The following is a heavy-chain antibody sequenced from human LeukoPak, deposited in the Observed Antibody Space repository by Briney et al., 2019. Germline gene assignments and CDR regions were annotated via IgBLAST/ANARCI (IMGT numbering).Heavy chain of an antibody. CDR1: GFTFSSYW. CDR3: TRDLRYCTSTSCYDPYFDH. J-gene: IGHJ4*02. CDR2: INPDGKTT. D-gene: IGHD2-2*01. Sequence: GGSLRLSCTASGFTFSSYWMHWVRQAPGKGLVWVSRINPDGKTTGYADSVKGRFTVSRDNAKNTVYLQMNSLRAEDTAVYYCTRDLRYCTSTSCYDPYFDHWGQGTLVTVSS. V-gene: IGHV3-74*01.